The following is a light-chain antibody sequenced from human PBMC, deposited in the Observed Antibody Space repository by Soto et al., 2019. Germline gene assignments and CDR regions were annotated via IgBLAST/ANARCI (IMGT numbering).Light chain of an antibody. V-gene: IGKV1-5*03. CDR2: KAS. CDR1: QTINSW. CDR3: LQSNTLPLT. J-gene: IGKJ4*01. Sequence: DIQLTQSPSTLSASVGDRITISCRASQTINSWLAWYQQKPGRAPKLLISKASSLEGGVPSRFSGSGSGTEFTLTISSLQPDDFATYYCLQSNTLPLTFGGRTKVEI.